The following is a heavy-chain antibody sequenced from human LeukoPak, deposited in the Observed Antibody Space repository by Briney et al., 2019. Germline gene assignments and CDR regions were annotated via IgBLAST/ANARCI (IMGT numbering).Heavy chain of an antibody. D-gene: IGHD1-26*01. CDR1: GFTFSSYG. CDR3: AKDLELATPYYYYYGMDV. V-gene: IGHV3-30*18. J-gene: IGHJ6*02. Sequence: GGSLRLSCAASGFTFSSYGMHWVRQAPGKGLEWVAVISYDGSNKYYADSVKGRFTISRDNSKNTLYLQMSSLRAEDTAVYYCAKDLELATPYYYYYGMDVWGQGTMVTVSS. CDR2: ISYDGSNK.